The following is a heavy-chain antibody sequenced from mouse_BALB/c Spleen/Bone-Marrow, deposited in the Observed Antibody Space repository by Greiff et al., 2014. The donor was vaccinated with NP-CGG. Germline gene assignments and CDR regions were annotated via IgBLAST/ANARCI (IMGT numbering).Heavy chain of an antibody. CDR2: IYPGSGNT. J-gene: IGHJ4*01. CDR1: GYTFTDYY. V-gene: IGHV1-77*01. CDR3: ARAASLDY. Sequence: QVHVKQSGAELARPGASVKLSCKASGYTFTDYYVSWVKQRTGQGLEWIGEIYPGSGNTYYNEKFKGKAALTADRSSSTAYMQLSSLTSEDSAVYFCARAASLDYWGQGTPVTVSS.